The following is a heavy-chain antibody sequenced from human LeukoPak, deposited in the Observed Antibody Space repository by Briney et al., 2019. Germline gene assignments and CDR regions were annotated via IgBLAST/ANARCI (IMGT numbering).Heavy chain of an antibody. CDR1: GGSFSGYY. CDR3: AASGYYIPLDAFDI. V-gene: IGHV4-34*01. D-gene: IGHD3-3*01. CDR2: INHNGST. Sequence: SETLSLTCAVYGGSFSGYYWSWIRQPPGKGLEWIGEINHNGSTNYNPSLKSRVTISVDTSKNQFSLKLSSVTAADTAVYYCAASGYYIPLDAFDIWGQGTMVTVSS. J-gene: IGHJ3*02.